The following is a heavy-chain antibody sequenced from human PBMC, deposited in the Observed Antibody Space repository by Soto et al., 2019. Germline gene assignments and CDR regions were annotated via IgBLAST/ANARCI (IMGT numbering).Heavy chain of an antibody. CDR1: GYSFTSYW. V-gene: IGHV5-51*01. D-gene: IGHD6-13*01. CDR3: ARHAREYSSSWYSSRPIDY. J-gene: IGHJ4*02. CDR2: IYPGDSDT. Sequence: GESLKISCKGSGYSFTSYWIGWVRQMPGKGLEWMGIIYPGDSDTRYSPSFKGQVNTSANKSNSTAYLQWSSLKASDTAMYYCARHAREYSSSWYSSRPIDYWGQGTLVTVSS.